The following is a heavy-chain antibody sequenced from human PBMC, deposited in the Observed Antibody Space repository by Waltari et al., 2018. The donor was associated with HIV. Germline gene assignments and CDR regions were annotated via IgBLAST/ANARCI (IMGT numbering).Heavy chain of an antibody. D-gene: IGHD2-15*01. V-gene: IGHV3-30*15. CDR1: RFSFSDYD. CDR3: VRETSGRDAFDI. CDR2: ISNDGNDK. Sequence: LVESGGDLVQSGTSLRLSCEASRFSFSDYDMFWVRQAPGKGLEWVAVISNDGNDKKYVDSLKGRFNVSRDNVKNTLYLYMSRLRPEDTAVYYCVRETSGRDAFDIWGLGTQVIVSS. J-gene: IGHJ3*02.